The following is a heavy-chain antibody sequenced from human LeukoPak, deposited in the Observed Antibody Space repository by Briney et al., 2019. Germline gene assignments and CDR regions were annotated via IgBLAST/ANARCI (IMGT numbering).Heavy chain of an antibody. CDR3: ARDSIAVAGIDY. Sequence: SETLSLTCTVSGGSVSSGSYYWSWIRQPPGKGLEWIGYIYYSGSTNYNPSLKSRVTISVATSKNQFSLKLSSVTAADPAVYYCARDSIAVAGIDYWGQGTLVTVSS. J-gene: IGHJ4*02. CDR2: IYYSGST. V-gene: IGHV4-61*01. CDR1: GGSVSSGSYY. D-gene: IGHD6-19*01.